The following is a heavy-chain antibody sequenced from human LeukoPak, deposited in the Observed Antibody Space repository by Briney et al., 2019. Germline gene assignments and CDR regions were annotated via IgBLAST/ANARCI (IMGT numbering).Heavy chain of an antibody. CDR2: IKPDGSDK. Sequence: GGSLRLSCAASGFTFSTSWMSWVRLAPGKGLEWLANIKPDGSDKSYVDSVKGRFTISRDNAKNSLYLQINSLRAEDTTVYYCARSGLVDAFDIWGQGTMVTVSS. CDR1: GFTFSTSW. CDR3: ARSGLVDAFDI. V-gene: IGHV3-7*01. J-gene: IGHJ3*02. D-gene: IGHD2-21*01.